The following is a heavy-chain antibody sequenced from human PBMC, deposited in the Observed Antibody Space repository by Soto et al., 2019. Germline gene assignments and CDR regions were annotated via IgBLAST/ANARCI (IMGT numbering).Heavy chain of an antibody. CDR2: IIPIFGTA. Sequence: SVKVSCKASGGTFSSYAISWVRQAPGQGLEWMGGIIPIFGTANYAQKFQGRVTITADESTSTAYMELSSLRSEGTAVYYCARGGTSRGYSYGSQTAFDYWGQGTLVTVSS. CDR3: ARGGTSRGYSYGSQTAFDY. V-gene: IGHV1-69*13. J-gene: IGHJ4*02. D-gene: IGHD5-18*01. CDR1: GGTFSSYA.